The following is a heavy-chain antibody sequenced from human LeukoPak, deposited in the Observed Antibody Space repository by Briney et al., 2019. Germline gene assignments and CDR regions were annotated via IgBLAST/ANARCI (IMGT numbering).Heavy chain of an antibody. CDR3: ARALADYDFWSGTMGGYYYYYYMDV. D-gene: IGHD3-3*01. CDR2: INPNSGGT. V-gene: IGHV1-2*02. Sequence: ASVKVSCKAPGYTFTGYYMHWVRQAPGQGLEWMGWINPNSGGTNYAQKFQGRVTMTRDTSISTAYMELSRLRSDDTAVYYCARALADYDFWSGTMGGYYYYYYMDVWGKGTTVTVSS. CDR1: GYTFTGYY. J-gene: IGHJ6*03.